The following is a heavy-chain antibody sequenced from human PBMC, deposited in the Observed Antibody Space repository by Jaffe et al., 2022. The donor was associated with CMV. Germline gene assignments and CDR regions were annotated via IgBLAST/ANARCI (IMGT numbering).Heavy chain of an antibody. CDR2: IKSKTDGGTT. D-gene: IGHD3-22*01. CDR1: GFTFSNAW. J-gene: IGHJ6*03. CDR3: TTDFKPDYYDSPGYYYYMDV. Sequence: EVQLVESGGGLVKPGGSLRLSCAASGFTFSNAWMSWVRQAPGKGLEWVGRIKSKTDGGTTDYAAPVKGRFTISRDDSKNTLYLQMNSLKTEDTAVYYCTTDFKPDYYDSPGYYYYMDVWGKGTTVTVSS. V-gene: IGHV3-15*01.